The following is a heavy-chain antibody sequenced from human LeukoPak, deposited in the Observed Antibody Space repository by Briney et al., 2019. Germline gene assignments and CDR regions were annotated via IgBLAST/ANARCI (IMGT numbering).Heavy chain of an antibody. D-gene: IGHD3-10*01. CDR3: ARVGSERYGSGSYETAFDY. V-gene: IGHV3-7*01. J-gene: IGHJ4*02. CDR1: GFTFSSYW. Sequence: GGSLRLSCAASGFTFSSYWMSWVRQAPGKGLEWVANIKQDGSEKYYVDSVKGRFTISRDNAKNSLYLQMNSLRAEDTAVYYCARVGSERYGSGSYETAFDYWGQGTLVTVSS. CDR2: IKQDGSEK.